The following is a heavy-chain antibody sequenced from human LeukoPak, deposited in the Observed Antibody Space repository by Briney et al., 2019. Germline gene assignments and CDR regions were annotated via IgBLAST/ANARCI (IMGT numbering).Heavy chain of an antibody. D-gene: IGHD6-13*01. J-gene: IGHJ4*02. CDR2: ISGSGGST. CDR1: GFTSSSYA. CDR3: AKGIAAAGTNY. Sequence: GGSLRLSCAASGFTSSSYAMSWVRQAPGKGLEWVSAISGSGGSTYYADSVKGRFTISRDNSKNTLYLQMNSLRAEDTAVYYCAKGIAAAGTNYWGQGTLVTVSS. V-gene: IGHV3-23*01.